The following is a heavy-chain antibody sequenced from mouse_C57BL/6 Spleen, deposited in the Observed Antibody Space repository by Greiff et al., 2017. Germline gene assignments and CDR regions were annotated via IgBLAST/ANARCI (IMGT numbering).Heavy chain of an antibody. CDR2: IWRGGST. Sequence: QVQLKESGPGLVQPSQSLSITCTVSGFSLTSYGVHWVRQSPGKGLEWLGVIWRGGSTDYNAAFMSRLSITKDNSKSQVFFKMNSLQADDTAIYYCARNPGYYYGSSYAMDYWGQGTSVTVSS. J-gene: IGHJ4*01. CDR1: GFSLTSYG. CDR3: ARNPGYYYGSSYAMDY. V-gene: IGHV2-5*01. D-gene: IGHD1-1*01.